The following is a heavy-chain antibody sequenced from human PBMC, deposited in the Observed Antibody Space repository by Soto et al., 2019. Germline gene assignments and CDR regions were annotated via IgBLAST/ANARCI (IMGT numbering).Heavy chain of an antibody. D-gene: IGHD6-13*01. CDR1: GFTFSSYS. V-gene: IGHV3-48*02. J-gene: IGHJ3*02. Sequence: PGGSLRLSCAASGFTFSSYSMNWVRQAPGKGLEWVSYISSSSSTIYYADSVKGRFTISRDNAKNSLYLQMNSLRDEDTAVYYCARDLREESSSWYRDAFDIWGQGXMVTVSS. CDR2: ISSSSSTI. CDR3: ARDLREESSSWYRDAFDI.